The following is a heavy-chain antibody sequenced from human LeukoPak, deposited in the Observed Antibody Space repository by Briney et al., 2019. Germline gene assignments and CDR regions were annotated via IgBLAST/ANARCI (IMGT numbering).Heavy chain of an antibody. Sequence: ASVKVSCKASEYTFTNYDINWVRQAIGQGLEWMGWINPNSGNTGYTQKFQGRVTMTRNTSLSTAYMELTSLKSEDTAVCYCARSLGTYWGKDFLNWFDPWGQGTLVTVSS. CDR1: EYTFTNYD. V-gene: IGHV1-8*01. CDR3: ARSLGTYWGKDFLNWFDP. J-gene: IGHJ5*02. CDR2: INPNSGNT. D-gene: IGHD3-16*01.